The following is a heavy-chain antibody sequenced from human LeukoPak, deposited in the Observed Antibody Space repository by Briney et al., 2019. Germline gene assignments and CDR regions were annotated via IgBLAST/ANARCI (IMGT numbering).Heavy chain of an antibody. CDR2: ISWNSGSI. CDR1: GFTFDDYA. J-gene: IGHJ4*02. CDR3: AKGQDYDILTGYQY. D-gene: IGHD3-9*01. Sequence: GGSLRLSCAASGFTFDDYAMHWVRQAPGKGLEWVSGISWNSGSIGYADSVKGRFTISRDNAKNSLYLQMNSLRAEDMALYYCAKGQDYDILTGYQYWGQGTLVTVSS. V-gene: IGHV3-9*03.